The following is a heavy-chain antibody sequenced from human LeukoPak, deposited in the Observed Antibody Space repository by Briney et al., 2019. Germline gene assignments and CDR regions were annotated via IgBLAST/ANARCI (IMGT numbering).Heavy chain of an antibody. Sequence: HPGGSLRLSCAASGFTFSSYAMSWVRQAPGKGLEWVSAISGSGGSTYYADSVKGRFTISRDNSKNTLYLQMNSLRAEDTAVYYCARDRDIGVQRITMVRGVSDYWGQGTLVTVSS. J-gene: IGHJ4*02. CDR3: ARDRDIGVQRITMVRGVSDY. CDR1: GFTFSSYA. D-gene: IGHD3-10*01. CDR2: ISGSGGST. V-gene: IGHV3-23*01.